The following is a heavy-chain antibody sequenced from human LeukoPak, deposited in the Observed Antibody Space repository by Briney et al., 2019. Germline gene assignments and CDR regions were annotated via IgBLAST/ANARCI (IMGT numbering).Heavy chain of an antibody. CDR1: GYSISSGYY. Sequence: PSETLSLTCAVSGYSISSGYYWDWIRQPPGKGLEWIGSIYHSGSTYYNPSLKSRVTISVDTSKNQFSLNLSSVTAADTAVYYCARSRETNRFGELGYWGQGTLVTVSS. J-gene: IGHJ4*02. V-gene: IGHV4-38-2*01. CDR2: IYHSGST. CDR3: ARSRETNRFGELGY. D-gene: IGHD3-10*01.